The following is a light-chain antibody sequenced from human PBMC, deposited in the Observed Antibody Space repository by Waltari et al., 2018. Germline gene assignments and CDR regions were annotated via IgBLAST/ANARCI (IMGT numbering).Light chain of an antibody. V-gene: IGKV1-5*03. CDR1: QSISIW. CDR2: KSS. CDR3: QHYDNYPVA. J-gene: IGKJ2*01. Sequence: DIQMTKSPSTLSASVGDRVSITCRASQSISIWLAWYQQRSGKAPKLLISKSSSLESGVPSSFSGSGSGTEFTLTITNLHPDDFATYYCQHYDNYPVAFGQGTKLEIK.